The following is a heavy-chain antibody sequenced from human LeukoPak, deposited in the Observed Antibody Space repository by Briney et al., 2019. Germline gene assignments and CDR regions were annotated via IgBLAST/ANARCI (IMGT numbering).Heavy chain of an antibody. V-gene: IGHV4-4*07. J-gene: IGHJ4*02. Sequence: ETLSLTCTVSGGSISSFYWSWIRQPAGKGPEWIGRIYTSGNTNYNPSLKSRVTMSVDTSKNQVSLNLTSVTVADTAVYYCARESSSVTRALDYWGQGTLVTVSS. CDR3: ARESSSVTRALDY. CDR2: IYTSGNT. D-gene: IGHD4-17*01. CDR1: GGSISSFY.